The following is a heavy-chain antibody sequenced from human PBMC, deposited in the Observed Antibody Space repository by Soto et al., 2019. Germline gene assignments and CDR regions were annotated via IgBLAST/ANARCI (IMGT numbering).Heavy chain of an antibody. D-gene: IGHD3-22*01. CDR2: ITSSGNTI. V-gene: IGHV3-48*03. J-gene: IGHJ6*02. CDR1: GFSFSSYE. CDR3: ARDWLSQWLLRDGMDD. Sequence: EVQLVESGGGLVQPGGSLRLSCAASGFSFSSYEMNWVRQAPGKGLEWVSHITSSGNTIYYADSVKGRFTISRDNAKNSLYLQMNSLRAEDTAVYYCARDWLSQWLLRDGMDDWGQGTTVTVSS.